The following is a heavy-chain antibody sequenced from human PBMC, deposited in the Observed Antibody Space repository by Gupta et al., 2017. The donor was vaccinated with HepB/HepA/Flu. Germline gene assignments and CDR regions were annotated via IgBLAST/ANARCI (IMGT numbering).Heavy chain of an antibody. CDR2: ISHDGSNK. CDR1: GFTFRRYG. V-gene: IGHV3-30*18. Sequence: QVQLVESGGGVVQPGRSLRLSCAASGFTFRRYGMSWVRQAPGKGLEWVAVISHDGSNKYYADFVKGRFTISRDNSKDTLYLQMIGLRTEDTAVYYCAKAYGSGSRYYYYGMDVWGQGTTVTVSS. J-gene: IGHJ6*02. D-gene: IGHD3-10*01. CDR3: AKAYGSGSRYYYYGMDV.